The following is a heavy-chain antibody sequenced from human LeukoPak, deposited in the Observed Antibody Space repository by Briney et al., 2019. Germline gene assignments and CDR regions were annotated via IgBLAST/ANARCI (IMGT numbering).Heavy chain of an antibody. CDR3: ARSGVVPAATIDY. Sequence: SETLSLTCTVSGGSISSSSYYWGWIRQPPGKGLEWIGSIYYSGSTYYNPSLKSRVTISVDTSKNQFSLKLSSVTAADTAVYYCARSGVVPAATIDYWGQGPLVTVSS. J-gene: IGHJ4*02. D-gene: IGHD2-2*01. CDR2: IYYSGST. V-gene: IGHV4-39*01. CDR1: GGSISSSSYY.